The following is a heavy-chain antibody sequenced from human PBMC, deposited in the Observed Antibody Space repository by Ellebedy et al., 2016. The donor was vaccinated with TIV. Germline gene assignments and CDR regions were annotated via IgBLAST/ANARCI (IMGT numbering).Heavy chain of an antibody. V-gene: IGHV1-2*02. Sequence: ASVKVSCXASGYTFTGYYMHWVRQAPGQGLEWMGWINPNSGGTNYAQKFQGRVTMTRDTSISTAYMELSRLRSDDTAVYYCARRGYCSSTSCYEWGGAKLSDAFDIWGQGTMVTVSS. CDR1: GYTFTGYY. CDR2: INPNSGGT. J-gene: IGHJ3*02. D-gene: IGHD2-2*01. CDR3: ARRGYCSSTSCYEWGGAKLSDAFDI.